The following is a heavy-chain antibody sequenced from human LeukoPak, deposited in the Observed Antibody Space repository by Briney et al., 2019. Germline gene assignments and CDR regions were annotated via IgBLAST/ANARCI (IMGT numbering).Heavy chain of an antibody. J-gene: IGHJ3*02. CDR3: ARAVYGFDAFDI. V-gene: IGHV3-21*01. D-gene: IGHD4-17*01. Sequence: GGSLRLSCTASGFTFSSYSMNWVRQAPGNGLEWVSSISSSSSYIYYADSLKGRFTISRDNAKNSLYLQMNSLRAEDTAVYYCARAVYGFDAFDIWGQGTMVTVSS. CDR2: ISSSSSYI. CDR1: GFTFSSYS.